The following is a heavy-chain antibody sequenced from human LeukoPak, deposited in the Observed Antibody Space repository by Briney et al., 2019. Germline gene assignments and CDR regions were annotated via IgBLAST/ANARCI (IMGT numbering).Heavy chain of an antibody. CDR1: GYTFTGYY. CDR3: ARATDISSWYLAY. V-gene: IGHV1-2*02. J-gene: IGHJ4*02. CDR2: LSPNSGDT. Sequence: ASVKVSFKASGYTFTGYYMHWVRQAPGQEFEWMGWLSPNSGDTKFAQKFQGRVTMTRDTSISTAYMELSNLRSDDTAVYYCARATDISSWYLAYWGQGTLVTVSS. D-gene: IGHD6-13*01.